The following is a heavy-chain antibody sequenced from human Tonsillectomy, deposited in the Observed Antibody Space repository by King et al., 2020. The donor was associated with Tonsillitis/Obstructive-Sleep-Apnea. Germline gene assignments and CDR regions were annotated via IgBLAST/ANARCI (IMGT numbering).Heavy chain of an antibody. D-gene: IGHD3-16*01. V-gene: IGHV3-13*01. CDR1: GFTFSTYD. CDR3: ARGRRELDPPYYYCGMDV. J-gene: IGHJ6*02. Sequence: VQLVESGGGLVQPGGSLRLSCAASGFTFSTYDMHWVRHGTGQGLEWVSSIGSTGDTHYPDSVKGRFSITRENAKNSVYLQMNSMRAGDTAVYYCARGRRELDPPYYYCGMDVWGQGTTVTVAS. CDR2: IGSTGDT.